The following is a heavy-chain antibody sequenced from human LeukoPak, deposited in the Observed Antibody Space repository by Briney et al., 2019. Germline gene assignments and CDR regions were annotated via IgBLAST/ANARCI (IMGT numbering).Heavy chain of an antibody. CDR2: IYHSGSS. D-gene: IGHD3-22*01. Sequence: PSGTLSLTCAVSGGSISSGGYSWSWIRQPPGKGLEWIGYIYHSGSSYYNPSLMSRATISVDRSKNQFSLNLISVTAADTAVYYCVRDYYDSSGCGFDPWGQGTLVIVSS. CDR1: GGSISSGGYS. CDR3: VRDYYDSSGCGFDP. V-gene: IGHV4-30-2*01. J-gene: IGHJ5*02.